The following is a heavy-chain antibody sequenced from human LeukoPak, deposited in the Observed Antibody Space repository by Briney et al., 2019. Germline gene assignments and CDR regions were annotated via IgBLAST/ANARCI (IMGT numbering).Heavy chain of an antibody. V-gene: IGHV1-69*13. CDR3: ATQNGGYCSGGSCYSGGPFDC. CDR2: IIPIFGTA. Sequence: SVKVSCKASGGTFSRYAISWVRQAPGQGLEWMGGIIPIFGTANYAQKFQGRVTITADESTSTAYTELSSLRSEDTAVYYCATQNGGYCSGGSCYSGGPFDCWGQGTLVTVSS. CDR1: GGTFSRYA. J-gene: IGHJ4*02. D-gene: IGHD2-15*01.